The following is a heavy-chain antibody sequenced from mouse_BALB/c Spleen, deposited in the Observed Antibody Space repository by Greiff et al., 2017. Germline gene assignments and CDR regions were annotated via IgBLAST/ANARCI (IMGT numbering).Heavy chain of an antibody. Sequence: QVQLQQSGAELVRPGVSVKISCKGSGYTFTDYAMHWVKQSHAKSLEWIGVISTYYGDASYNQKFKGKATMTVDKSSSTAYMELARLTSEDSAIYYCARGNYYGTPMDYWGQGTSVTVSS. CDR2: ISTYYGDA. D-gene: IGHD1-1*01. J-gene: IGHJ4*01. CDR1: GYTFTDYA. V-gene: IGHV1S137*01. CDR3: ARGNYYGTPMDY.